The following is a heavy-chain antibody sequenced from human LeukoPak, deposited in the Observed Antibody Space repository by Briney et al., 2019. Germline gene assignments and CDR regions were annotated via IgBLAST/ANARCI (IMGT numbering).Heavy chain of an antibody. Sequence: GGSLRLSCAASGFTVSSNYMSWVRQAPGKGLEWVSVIYSGGSTYYADSVKGRFTISRDNSKNTLYLQMNSLRAEDTAVYYCARDILITRSRAFDIWGQGTMVTVSS. V-gene: IGHV3-66*01. CDR1: GFTVSSNY. CDR2: IYSGGST. J-gene: IGHJ3*02. CDR3: ARDILITRSRAFDI. D-gene: IGHD3-22*01.